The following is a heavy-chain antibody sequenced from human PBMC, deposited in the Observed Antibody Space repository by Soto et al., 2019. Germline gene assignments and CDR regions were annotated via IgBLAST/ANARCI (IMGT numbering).Heavy chain of an antibody. Sequence: PGGSLRLSCAASGFTFSSYGMHWVRQAPGKGLEWVAVIWYDGSNKYYADSVKGRFTISRDNSKNTLYLQMNSLRAEDTAVYYCAREDIGYYGMDVWGQGTTVTVSS. D-gene: IGHD2-15*01. V-gene: IGHV3-33*01. CDR1: GFTFSSYG. J-gene: IGHJ6*02. CDR3: AREDIGYYGMDV. CDR2: IWYDGSNK.